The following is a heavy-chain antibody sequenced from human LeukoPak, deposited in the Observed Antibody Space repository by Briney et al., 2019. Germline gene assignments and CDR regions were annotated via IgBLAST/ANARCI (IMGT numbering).Heavy chain of an antibody. J-gene: IGHJ4*02. CDR3: ARDHSSSGQLLDY. D-gene: IGHD6-25*01. CDR2: ISAYNDNR. Sequence: VASVTVSCKASGYTFNSFGISWVRQAPGQGLEWMGWISAYNDNRNYAQRLQGRVTMTTDTSTSTAYLELRSLSSDDTAVYYCARDHSSSGQLLDYWGQGTLVTVSS. CDR1: GYTFNSFG. V-gene: IGHV1-18*01.